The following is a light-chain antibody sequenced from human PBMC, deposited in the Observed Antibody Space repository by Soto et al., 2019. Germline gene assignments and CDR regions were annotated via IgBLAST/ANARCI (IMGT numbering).Light chain of an antibody. V-gene: IGLV2-23*01. Sequence: QPVLTQPASVSGSPGQSITISCTGTTNDVGSYNLVSWYQQHPGKAPKVMIYEGSKRPSGVSNRFSGSKSGNTASLTISGLQAEDEADYYCSSYAGSSTLVFGGGTKLTVL. CDR2: EGS. CDR3: SSYAGSSTLV. J-gene: IGLJ3*02. CDR1: TNDVGSYNL.